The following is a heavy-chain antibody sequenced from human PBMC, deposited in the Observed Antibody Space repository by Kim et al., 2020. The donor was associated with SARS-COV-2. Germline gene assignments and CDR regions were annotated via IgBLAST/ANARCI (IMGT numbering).Heavy chain of an antibody. Sequence: ASVKVSCKASGDTFTSYYMHWVRQAPGQGLEWMGIINPSGGSTSYAQKFQGRVTMTRDTSTSTVYMELSSLRSEDTAVYYCAGGIAARPYEYFFDYWGQGALGSVS. D-gene: IGHD6-6*01. CDR3: AGGIAARPYEYFFDY. CDR2: INPSGGST. V-gene: IGHV1-46*01. J-gene: IGHJ4*02. CDR1: GDTFTSYY.